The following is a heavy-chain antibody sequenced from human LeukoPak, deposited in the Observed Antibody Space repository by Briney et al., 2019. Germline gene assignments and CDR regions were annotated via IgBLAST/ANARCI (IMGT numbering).Heavy chain of an antibody. D-gene: IGHD1-26*01. J-gene: IGHJ4*02. CDR3: AKVGRAATRSYIVGATTVDY. Sequence: PGGSLRLSCAASGFMFSSYAMSWVRQAPGKGLEWVAFIRYDGSNKYYADSVKGRFTISRDNSKNTLYLQMNSLRAEDTAVYYCAKVGRAATRSYIVGATTVDYWGQGTLVTVSS. CDR1: GFMFSSYA. CDR2: IRYDGSNK. V-gene: IGHV3-30*02.